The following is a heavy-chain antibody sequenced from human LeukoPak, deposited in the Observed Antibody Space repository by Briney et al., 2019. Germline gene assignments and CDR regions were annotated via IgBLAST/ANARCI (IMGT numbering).Heavy chain of an antibody. CDR2: IYYSGST. Sequence: SETLSLTCTVSGGSISSYYWSWIRQPPGKGLEWIGYIYYSGSTNYNPSLKSRVTTSVDTSKNQFSLKLSSVTAADTAVYYCARDRYYYYGMDVWGQGTTVTVSS. CDR3: ARDRYYYYGMDV. CDR1: GGSISSYY. J-gene: IGHJ6*02. V-gene: IGHV4-59*01.